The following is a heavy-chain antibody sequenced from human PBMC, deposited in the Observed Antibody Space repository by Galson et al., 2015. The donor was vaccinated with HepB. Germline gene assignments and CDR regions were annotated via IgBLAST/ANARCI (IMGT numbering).Heavy chain of an antibody. J-gene: IGHJ6*03. Sequence: SLRLSCAASGFTFSSYGMHWVRQAPGKGLEWVAVIWYDGSNKYYADSVKGRFTISRDNSKNTLYLQMNSLRAEDTAVYYCARAGYDSSSWYYYYMDVWGKGTTVTVSS. V-gene: IGHV3-33*01. CDR1: GFTFSSYG. CDR2: IWYDGSNK. CDR3: ARAGYDSSSWYYYYMDV. D-gene: IGHD6-13*01.